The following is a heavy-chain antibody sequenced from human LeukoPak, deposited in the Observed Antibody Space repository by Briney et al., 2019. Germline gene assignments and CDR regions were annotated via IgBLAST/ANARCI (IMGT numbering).Heavy chain of an antibody. V-gene: IGHV4-61*02. Sequence: PSETLSPTCTVSGGSISSGSYYWSWIRQPAGKGLEWIGRIYTSESTNYNPSLKSRVTISVDTSKNQFSLKLSSVTAADTAVYYCARDGGGGYSYGYFFYWGQGTLVIVSS. J-gene: IGHJ4*02. CDR3: ARDGGGGYSYGYFFY. CDR1: GGSISSGSYY. CDR2: IYTSEST. D-gene: IGHD5-18*01.